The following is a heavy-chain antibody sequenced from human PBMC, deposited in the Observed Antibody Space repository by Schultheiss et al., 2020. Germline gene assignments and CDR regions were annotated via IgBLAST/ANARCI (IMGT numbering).Heavy chain of an antibody. CDR1: GGTFSSYA. D-gene: IGHD2-15*01. Sequence: KISCKASGGTFSSYAISWVRQAPGQGLEWMGGIIPIFGTANYAQKFQGRVTITADESTSTAYMELSSLRSEDTAVYYCAREKKVVAAPEGFDPWGQGTLVTVSS. V-gene: IGHV1-69*01. J-gene: IGHJ5*02. CDR2: IIPIFGTA. CDR3: AREKKVVAAPEGFDP.